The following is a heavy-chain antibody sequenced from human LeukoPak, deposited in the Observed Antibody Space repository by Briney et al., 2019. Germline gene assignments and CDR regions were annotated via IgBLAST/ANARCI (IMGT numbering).Heavy chain of an antibody. J-gene: IGHJ3*02. V-gene: IGHV4-59*01. CDR2: IYYSGST. Sequence: PSETLSLTCTVSGGSIRSYYWSWIRQPPGKGLEWIGYIYYSGSTNYNPSLKSRVTISVDTSKNQFSLKLSSVTAADTAVYYCARDRGFLGRDAFDIWGQGTMVTVSS. CDR1: GGSIRSYY. CDR3: ARDRGFLGRDAFDI. D-gene: IGHD3-3*01.